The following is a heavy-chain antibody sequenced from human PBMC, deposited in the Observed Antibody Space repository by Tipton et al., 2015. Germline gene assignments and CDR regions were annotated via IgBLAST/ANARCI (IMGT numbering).Heavy chain of an antibody. CDR1: GGSINRSTYY. D-gene: IGHD6-19*01. V-gene: IGHV4-39*02. CDR3: AREVAAQTEYFDY. J-gene: IGHJ4*02. Sequence: TLSLTCTVSGGSINRSTYYWGWIRQAPGKGLERIASIYSSGTTYSNPSLKSRVTISVDTSKNLFSLNLKFVTAEDTAVYYCAREVAAQTEYFDYWGQGTQVTVSS. CDR2: IYSSGTT.